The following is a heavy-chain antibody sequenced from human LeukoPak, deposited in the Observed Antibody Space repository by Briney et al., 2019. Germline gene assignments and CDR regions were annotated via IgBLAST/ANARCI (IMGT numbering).Heavy chain of an antibody. J-gene: IGHJ4*02. CDR2: IKQDGSEK. V-gene: IGHV3-7*05. Sequence: PGGSLRLSCAASGFTFSAYWMSWVRQAPGKGLNWVANIKQDGSEKYYVDSVKGRFTISRDNSKNTLYLQMNSLRAEDTAVYYCAKSRGVMIVVVITHTFDYWGQGTLVTVSS. D-gene: IGHD3-22*01. CDR3: AKSRGVMIVVVITHTFDY. CDR1: GFTFSAYW.